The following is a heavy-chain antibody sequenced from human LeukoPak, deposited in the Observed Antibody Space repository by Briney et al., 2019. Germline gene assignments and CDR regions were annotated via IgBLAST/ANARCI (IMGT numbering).Heavy chain of an antibody. CDR1: GGTFSSFA. Sequence: PSGKASCKASGGTFSSFAISWVRQAPGQGLEWRGGIFPIFGTANYAQKFQGRVTITTDESTSTAYMELSSLRSEDTAVYYCARVTDYYDSSGYYYWFDPWGQGTLVTVSS. CDR3: ARVTDYYDSSGYYYWFDP. V-gene: IGHV1-69*05. CDR2: IFPIFGTA. J-gene: IGHJ5*02. D-gene: IGHD3-22*01.